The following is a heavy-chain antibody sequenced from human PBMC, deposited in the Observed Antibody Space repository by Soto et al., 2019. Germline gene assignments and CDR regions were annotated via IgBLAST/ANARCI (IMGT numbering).Heavy chain of an antibody. J-gene: IGHJ6*02. CDR3: ARELVVTIFGVVITYYYYGMDV. CDR1: GYTLTELS. D-gene: IGHD3-3*01. Sequence: ASVKVSCNVSGYTLTELSMHWVRQAPGKGLEWMGGFDPEDGETIYAQKFQGRVTITRDTSASTAYMELSSLRSEDTAVYYCARELVVTIFGVVITYYYYGMDVWGQGTTVTVSS. V-gene: IGHV1-24*01. CDR2: FDPEDGET.